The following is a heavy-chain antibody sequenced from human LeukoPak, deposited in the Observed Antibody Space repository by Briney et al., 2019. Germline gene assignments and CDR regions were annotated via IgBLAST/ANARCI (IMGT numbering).Heavy chain of an antibody. CDR1: GLIFRDHY. CDR2: ISYDGSNK. CDR3: ARWNYSSSYDY. J-gene: IGHJ4*02. Sequence: GGSLRLSCGTSGLIFRDHYMDWVRQAPGKGLEWVAVISYDGSNKYYADSVKGRFTISRDNSKNTLYLQMNSLRAEDTAVYYCARWNYSSSYDYWGQGTLVTVSS. V-gene: IGHV3-30-3*01. D-gene: IGHD6-13*01.